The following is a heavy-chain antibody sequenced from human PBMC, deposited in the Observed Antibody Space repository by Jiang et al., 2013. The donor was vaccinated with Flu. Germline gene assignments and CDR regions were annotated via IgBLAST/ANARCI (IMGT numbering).Heavy chain of an antibody. D-gene: IGHD3-22*01. J-gene: IGHJ4*02. CDR2: IYPGDSDT. V-gene: IGHV5-51*01. CDR1: GYSFTSYW. Sequence: GAEVKKPGESLKISCKGSGYSFTSYWIGWVRQMPGKGLEWMGIIYPGDSDTRYSPSFQGQVAISADKSISTAYLQWSSLKASDTAMYYCARHHYYDSSGYYSDYWGQGTLVTVSS. CDR3: ARHHYYDSSGYYSDY.